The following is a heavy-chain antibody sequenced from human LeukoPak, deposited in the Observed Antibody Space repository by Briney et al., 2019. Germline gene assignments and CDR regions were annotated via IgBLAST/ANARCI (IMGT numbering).Heavy chain of an antibody. CDR3: QSRFLEWLLDY. J-gene: IGHJ4*02. D-gene: IGHD3-3*01. V-gene: IGHV4-39*01. CDR2: IYYGGYT. CDR1: GGSISSSGYY. Sequence: SETLSLTCTVSGGSISSSGYYWGWIRQPPGKGLEWIGSIYYGGYTYYNPSLKSRVTISVDTSKSQFSLKLSSVTAADTAIYYCQSRFLEWLLDYWGQGTLVTVSS.